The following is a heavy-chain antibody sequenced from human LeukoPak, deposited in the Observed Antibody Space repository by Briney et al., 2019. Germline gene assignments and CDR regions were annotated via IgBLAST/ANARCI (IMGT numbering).Heavy chain of an antibody. CDR2: IYYSGST. CDR3: ARTYYYGSGSFDY. V-gene: IGHV4-39*01. D-gene: IGHD3-10*01. Sequence: SETLSLTCTVSGGSISSSSYYWGWIRQPPGKGLEWIGSIYYSGSTYYNPSLKSRVTISVDTSKNQFSLKLVSVTAADTAVYYCARTYYYGSGSFDYWGQGTLVTVSS. CDR1: GGSISSSSYY. J-gene: IGHJ4*02.